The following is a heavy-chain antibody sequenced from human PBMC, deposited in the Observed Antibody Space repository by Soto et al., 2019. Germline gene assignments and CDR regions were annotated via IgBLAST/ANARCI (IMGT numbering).Heavy chain of an antibody. J-gene: IGHJ4*02. CDR1: GFTFSSYA. CDR3: AKVGIVATIWEYYFDY. Sequence: SGGSLRLSCAASGFTFSSYAMSWVRQAPGKGLEWVSAISDGGGSTYYADSVKGRFAISRDNSKNTLYLQMNSLRADDTAVYYCAKVGIVATIWEYYFDYWGQGTLVTVSS. V-gene: IGHV3-23*01. D-gene: IGHD5-12*01. CDR2: ISDGGGST.